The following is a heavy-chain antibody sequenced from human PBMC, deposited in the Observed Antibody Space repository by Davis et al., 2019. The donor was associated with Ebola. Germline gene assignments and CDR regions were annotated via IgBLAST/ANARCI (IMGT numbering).Heavy chain of an antibody. D-gene: IGHD3-22*01. J-gene: IGHJ5*02. V-gene: IGHV4-39*07. CDR2: IYYSGST. CDR1: GGSISSYY. CDR3: ARDSGRYYDSSGYLNWFDP. Sequence: MPSETLSLTCTVSGGSISSYYWGWIRQPPGKGLEWIGSIYYSGSTYYNPSLKSRVTISVDTSKNQFSLKLSSVTAADTAVYYCARDSGRYYDSSGYLNWFDPWGQGTLVTVSS.